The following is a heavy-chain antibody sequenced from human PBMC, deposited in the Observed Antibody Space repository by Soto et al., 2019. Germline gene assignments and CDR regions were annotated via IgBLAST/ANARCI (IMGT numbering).Heavy chain of an antibody. V-gene: IGHV4-34*01. J-gene: IGHJ4*02. CDR2: INHSGST. CDR1: GGSFSGYY. Sequence: SETLSLTCAVYGGSFSGYYWSWIRQPPWKGLVWIGEINHSGSTNYNPSLKSRVTISVDTSKNQFSLKLSSVTAADTAVYYCARGVQLWSKGLFDYWGQGTLVTVSS. CDR3: ARGVQLWSKGLFDY. D-gene: IGHD5-18*01.